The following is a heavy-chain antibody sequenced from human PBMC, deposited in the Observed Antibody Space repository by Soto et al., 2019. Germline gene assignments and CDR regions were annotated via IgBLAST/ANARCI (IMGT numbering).Heavy chain of an antibody. V-gene: IGHV3-53*01. D-gene: IGHD3-3*01. CDR2: IYSGGST. J-gene: IGHJ6*02. CDR3: ARTTYYDFXSGYYGYYYYGMDV. CDR1: GFTVSSNY. Sequence: GSLRLSCAASGFTVSSNYMSWVRQAPGKGLEWVSVIYSGGSTYYADSVKGRFTISRDNSKNTLYLQMNSLRAEDTAVYYCARTTYYDFXSGYYGYYYYGMDVWGQGTTVTVSS.